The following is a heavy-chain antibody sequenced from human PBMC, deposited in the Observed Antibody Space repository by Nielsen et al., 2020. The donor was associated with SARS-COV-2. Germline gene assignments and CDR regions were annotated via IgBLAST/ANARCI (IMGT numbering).Heavy chain of an antibody. CDR1: GFTFSSYA. V-gene: IGHV3-23*01. CDR3: AKGLCSSTSCYRIDY. CDR2: ISGSGGST. Sequence: GESLKISCAASGFTFSSYAMSWVRQAPGKGLEWVSAISGSGGSTYYADSVKGRFTISRDNSKNTLYLQMNSLRAEDTAVHYCAKGLCSSTSCYRIDYWGQGTLVTVSS. D-gene: IGHD2-2*01. J-gene: IGHJ4*02.